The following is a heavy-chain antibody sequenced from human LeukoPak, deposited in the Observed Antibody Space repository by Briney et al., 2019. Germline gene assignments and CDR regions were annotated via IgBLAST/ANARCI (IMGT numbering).Heavy chain of an antibody. D-gene: IGHD6-19*01. V-gene: IGHV1-3*01. CDR3: ASHVGYHSSALY. Sequence: ASVKVSCKASGYTFSSYAMHWVRQAPGQRLEWMGWINAGNGNTKYSQKFQGRVTITRDTSASTAYMELSSLRSEDTAVYYCASHVGYHSSALYWGQGTLVTVSS. CDR2: INAGNGNT. CDR1: GYTFSSYA. J-gene: IGHJ4*02.